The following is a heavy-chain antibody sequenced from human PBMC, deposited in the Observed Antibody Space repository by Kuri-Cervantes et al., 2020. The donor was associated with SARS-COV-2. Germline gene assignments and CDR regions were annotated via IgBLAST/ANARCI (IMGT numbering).Heavy chain of an antibody. CDR1: GFTFSSYA. CDR3: AKAPYGDKGAFDY. J-gene: IGHJ4*02. CDR2: ISSNGGST. V-gene: IGHV3-64D*08. D-gene: IGHD4-17*01. Sequence: GGSLRLSCSASGFTFSSYAMHWVRQAPGKGLEYVSAISSNGGSTYYADSVKGRFTISRDNSKNTLYPQMSSLRAEDTAVYYCAKAPYGDKGAFDYWGQGTLVTVSS.